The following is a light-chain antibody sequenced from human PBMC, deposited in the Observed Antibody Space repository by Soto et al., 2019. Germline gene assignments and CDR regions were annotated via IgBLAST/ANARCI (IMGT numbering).Light chain of an antibody. CDR3: QPYDRSLTLRV. CDR2: ANT. CDR1: SSNIGAGYD. J-gene: IGLJ1*01. V-gene: IGLV1-40*01. Sequence: QSVLTQPPSVSGAPGQRVTISCTGSSSNIGAGYDVHWYQQLPGTAPKLLIYANTNRPSGVPDRISGSKSGTSASLAITGLQADDEADYYCQPYDRSLTLRVFGTGTKVTVL.